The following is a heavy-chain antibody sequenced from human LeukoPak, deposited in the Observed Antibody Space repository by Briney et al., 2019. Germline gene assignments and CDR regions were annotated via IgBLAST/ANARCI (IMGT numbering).Heavy chain of an antibody. CDR3: AKDTRAGYSSSWYYFDY. Sequence: GGSLRLSCAASGFTFDDYAMHWVRQAPGKGLEWVSGISWNSGSIGYADSVKGRFTISRDNAKNSLYLQMNSLRAEDTALYCCAKDTRAGYSSSWYYFDYWGQGTLVTVSS. CDR2: ISWNSGSI. CDR1: GFTFDDYA. J-gene: IGHJ4*02. D-gene: IGHD6-13*01. V-gene: IGHV3-9*01.